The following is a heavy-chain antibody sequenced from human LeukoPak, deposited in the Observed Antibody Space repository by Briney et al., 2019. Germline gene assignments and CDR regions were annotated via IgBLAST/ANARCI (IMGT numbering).Heavy chain of an antibody. CDR2: ISGSGTGT. D-gene: IGHD3-9*01. V-gene: IGHV3-23*01. J-gene: IGHJ4*02. CDR1: GFTFRNYA. Sequence: GGSLRLSCTASGFTFRNYAINWVRQAPGKGLEWVSVISGSGTGTYYADSVKGRFTISRDNSKNTLYLQMNSLRAEDTAVYYCAKERAYFDWFFADYWGQGTLVTVSS. CDR3: AKERAYFDWFFADY.